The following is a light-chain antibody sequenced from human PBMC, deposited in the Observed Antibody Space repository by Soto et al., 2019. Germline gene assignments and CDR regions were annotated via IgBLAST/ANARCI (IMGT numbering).Light chain of an antibody. Sequence: EIVLTQSPGTLSLSPGERATLSCRASQSVSSNYLAWYQQKPGQAPSLLIYAASSRATGIPDRFSGSGSGTDFTLTISRLEPEDFAVYYCQQYGSSPPYTFGQGTKLEIK. CDR2: AAS. V-gene: IGKV3-20*01. CDR1: QSVSSNY. J-gene: IGKJ2*01. CDR3: QQYGSSPPYT.